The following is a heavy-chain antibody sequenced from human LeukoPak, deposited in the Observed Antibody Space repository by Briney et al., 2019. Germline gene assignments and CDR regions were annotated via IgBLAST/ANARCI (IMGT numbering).Heavy chain of an antibody. Sequence: GVSLRPSYAASGFTFSSYSMNWVRHAPGKGLEWVADISYDGSNKYYADSVKGRFTISRDNSKNTLYLQMNSLRTEDTAVYYCARTWIQLWLQGYFDYWGQGTLVTVSS. J-gene: IGHJ4*02. CDR2: ISYDGSNK. CDR1: GFTFSSYS. CDR3: ARTWIQLWLQGYFDY. D-gene: IGHD5-18*01. V-gene: IGHV3-30*03.